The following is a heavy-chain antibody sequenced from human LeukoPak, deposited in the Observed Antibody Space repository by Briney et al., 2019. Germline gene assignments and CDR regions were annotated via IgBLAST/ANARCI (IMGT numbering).Heavy chain of an antibody. CDR1: GFTFDNYA. CDR2: ISWNSGTI. J-gene: IGHJ1*01. Sequence: PGRSLRLSCAASGFTFDNYAMNWVRQVPGKSLEWISLISWNSGTIGYADSVKGRFTISRDNANNFLYLQMNSLRAEDTALYYCARAYKDRSLAGKKEFFQHWGQGTLVTVSS. D-gene: IGHD5-24*01. V-gene: IGHV3-9*01. CDR3: ARAYKDRSLAGKKEFFQH.